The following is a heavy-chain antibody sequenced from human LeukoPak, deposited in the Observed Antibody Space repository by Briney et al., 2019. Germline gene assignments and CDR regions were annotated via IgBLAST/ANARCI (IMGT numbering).Heavy chain of an antibody. V-gene: IGHV4-39*01. J-gene: IGHJ4*02. D-gene: IGHD4-17*01. CDR2: ISYSGST. Sequence: SETLSLTCTVSGGSISNSHYYWGWIRQPPGKGLEWIAHISYSGSTYYNPSLRSRVTISVDTSKNQFPLKLASMTAADAAIFYCASVNYVDYGFDYWGQGTLVTVSS. CDR3: ASVNYVDYGFDY. CDR1: GGSISNSHYY.